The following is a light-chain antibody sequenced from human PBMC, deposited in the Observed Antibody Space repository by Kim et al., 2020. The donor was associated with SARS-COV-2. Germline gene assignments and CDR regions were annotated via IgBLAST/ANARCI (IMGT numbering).Light chain of an antibody. CDR1: SSDVGGYHY. Sequence: GQSVTISCTGNSSDVGGYHYLSWYQQHPGKAPNLMIYEVSKRPAGVPDRFSGSKSGNTASLTVSGLQAEDEADYYCSSYAGSNNLVFGGGTQLTVL. J-gene: IGLJ2*01. V-gene: IGLV2-8*01. CDR2: EVS. CDR3: SSYAGSNNLV.